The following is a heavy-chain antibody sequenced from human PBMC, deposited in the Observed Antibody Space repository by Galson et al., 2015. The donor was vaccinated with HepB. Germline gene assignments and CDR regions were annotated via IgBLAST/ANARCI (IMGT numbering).Heavy chain of an antibody. V-gene: IGHV3-73*01. CDR2: IRSKANSYAT. J-gene: IGHJ4*02. D-gene: IGHD3-22*01. Sequence: SLRLSCAASGFTFSGSAMHWVLQASGKGLEWVGRIRSKANSYATAYAASVKGRFTISRDDSKNTAYLQMNSLKTEDTAVYYCTRPSSASTAGATLIDYWGQGTLVTVSS. CDR3: TRPSSASTAGATLIDY. CDR1: GFTFSGSA.